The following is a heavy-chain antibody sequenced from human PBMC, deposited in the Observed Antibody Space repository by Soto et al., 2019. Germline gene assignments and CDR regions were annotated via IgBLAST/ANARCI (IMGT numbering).Heavy chain of an antibody. CDR1: GFTFSSYA. CDR2: ISYDGSNK. Sequence: GGSLRLSCAASGFTFSSYAMHWVRQAPGKGLEWVAVISYDGSNKYYADSVKGRFTISRDNSKNTLYLQMNSLRAEDTAVYYCASASVVTAIDAFDIWGQGTMVTVSS. CDR3: ASASVVTAIDAFDI. V-gene: IGHV3-30-3*01. D-gene: IGHD2-21*02. J-gene: IGHJ3*02.